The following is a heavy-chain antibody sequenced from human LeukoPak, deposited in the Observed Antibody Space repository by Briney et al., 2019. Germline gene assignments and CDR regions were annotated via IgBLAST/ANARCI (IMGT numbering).Heavy chain of an antibody. CDR1: GFTLSSYS. CDR3: ARLEFLTDIVVVPAARGVRYYYYMDV. J-gene: IGHJ6*03. D-gene: IGHD2-2*01. V-gene: IGHV3-21*01. CDR2: ISSSSSYI. Sequence: GGSLRLSCAASGFTLSSYSMNWVRQAPGKGLEWVSSISSSSSYIYYTDSVKGRFTISRDNAKNSLYLQMNSLRAEDTAVYYCARLEFLTDIVVVPAARGVRYYYYMDVWGKGTRVTVSS.